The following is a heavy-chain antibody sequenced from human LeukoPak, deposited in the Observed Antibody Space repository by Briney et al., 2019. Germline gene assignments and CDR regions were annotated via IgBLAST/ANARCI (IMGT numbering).Heavy chain of an antibody. CDR3: ARQSDLGQFDL. Sequence: ASVKVSCKASGHSFIIYYIHRVRQAPGQGLEWMGWIYPSSGGTKYAQKFQGRVTMTRDTSISTAYMERSGLTSDDAAVYYCARQSDLGQFDLWGRGTLVTVSS. J-gene: IGHJ2*01. D-gene: IGHD7-27*01. CDR2: IYPSSGGT. V-gene: IGHV1-2*02. CDR1: GHSFIIYY.